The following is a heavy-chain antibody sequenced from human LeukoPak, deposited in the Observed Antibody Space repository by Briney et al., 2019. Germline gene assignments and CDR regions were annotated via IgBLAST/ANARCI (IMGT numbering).Heavy chain of an antibody. D-gene: IGHD3-10*01. Sequence: ASVKVSCKASGGTFSSYAISWVRQAPGQGLEWMGRIIPILGIANYAQKFQGRVTMTRDTSTSTVYMELSSLRSEDTAVYYCARSPLLLWFGELLPFDYWGQGTLVTVSS. CDR2: IIPILGIA. CDR3: ARSPLLLWFGELLPFDY. V-gene: IGHV1-69*04. CDR1: GGTFSSYA. J-gene: IGHJ4*02.